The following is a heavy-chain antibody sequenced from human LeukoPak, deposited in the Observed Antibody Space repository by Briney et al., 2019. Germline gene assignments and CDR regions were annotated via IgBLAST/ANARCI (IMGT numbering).Heavy chain of an antibody. V-gene: IGHV4-30-4*08. CDR3: ARARPDDGDPLIFDY. J-gene: IGHJ4*02. D-gene: IGHD4-17*01. CDR2: IYSSGTS. CDR1: GDSITSGNYY. Sequence: PSETLSLTCTVSGDSITSGNYYWSWIRQPPGKGLEWLGYIYSSGTSYYSPSLKSRLTISADTSKNQFSLNLNSVTAADTAVYYCARARPDDGDPLIFDYWGQGSLVTVSS.